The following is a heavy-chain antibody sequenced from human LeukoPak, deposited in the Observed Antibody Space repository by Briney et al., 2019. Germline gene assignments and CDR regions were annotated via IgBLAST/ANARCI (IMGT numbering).Heavy chain of an antibody. CDR2: LNWNGDKT. D-gene: IGHD3-16*02. Sequence: PGGSLRLSCVASGFTFDDSDLSWVRQVPGKGLEWACGLNWNGDKTGYADSVKGRFIISRDNAKNSLYLQMNSLRAEDTALYYCTRDAFGGVIAPYFHDWGQGTRVTVSS. V-gene: IGHV3-20*04. CDR1: GFTFDDSD. CDR3: TRDAFGGVIAPYFHD. J-gene: IGHJ4*02.